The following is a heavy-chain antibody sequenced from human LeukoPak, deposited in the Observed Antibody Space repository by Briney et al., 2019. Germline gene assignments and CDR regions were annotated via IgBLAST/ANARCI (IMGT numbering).Heavy chain of an antibody. D-gene: IGHD5-12*01. Sequence: GRSLRLSCAASGFTFDDYAMHWVRQAPGKGLEWVSGISWNSGSIGYADSVKGRFTISRDNAKNSLYLQMNSLRAEDTALYYCAKVRRWLQSHGAFDIWGQGTMVTVSS. CDR2: ISWNSGSI. V-gene: IGHV3-9*01. J-gene: IGHJ3*02. CDR3: AKVRRWLQSHGAFDI. CDR1: GFTFDDYA.